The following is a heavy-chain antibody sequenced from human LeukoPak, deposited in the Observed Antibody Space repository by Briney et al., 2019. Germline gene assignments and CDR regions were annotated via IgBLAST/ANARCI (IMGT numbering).Heavy chain of an antibody. V-gene: IGHV1-24*01. CDR3: ARDGVVVPAAMRAFDY. J-gene: IGHJ4*02. CDR1: GYTLTELS. Sequence: ASVKVSCKVSGYTLTELSMHWVRQAPGKGLEWMGGFDPEDGETIYAQKFQGRVTMTEDTSTDTAYMELSSLRSEDTAVYYCARDGVVVPAAMRAFDYWGQGTLVTVSS. CDR2: FDPEDGET. D-gene: IGHD2-2*01.